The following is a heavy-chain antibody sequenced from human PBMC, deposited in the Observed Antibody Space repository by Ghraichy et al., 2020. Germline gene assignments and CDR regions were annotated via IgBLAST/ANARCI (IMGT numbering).Heavy chain of an antibody. CDR1: GVSIRTYS. J-gene: IGHJ4*02. CDR3: ARDNYYGSGSYSRRNLYYFDY. Sequence: GSLRLSCTVSGVSIRTYSWNWVRHPAGKGLEWIGRIYTSGSTNYNPSLKSRVTMSVDTSKNQFSLKLSSVTAADTAVYYCARDNYYGSGSYSRRNLYYFDYWGQGTLVTVSS. D-gene: IGHD3-10*01. CDR2: IYTSGST. V-gene: IGHV4-4*07.